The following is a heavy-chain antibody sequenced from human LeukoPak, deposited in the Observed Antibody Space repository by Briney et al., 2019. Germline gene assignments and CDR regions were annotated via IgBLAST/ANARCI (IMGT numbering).Heavy chain of an antibody. Sequence: SETLSLTCTVSGGSISSSSYYWGWIRQPPGKGLEWIATIYYSGTTYYNPSLKSRVTISVDTSKNQFSLKLSSVTAADTAVYYCARDRGYSYGYNWFDPWGQGTLVTVSS. CDR2: IYYSGTT. D-gene: IGHD5-18*01. CDR3: ARDRGYSYGYNWFDP. CDR1: GGSISSSSYY. J-gene: IGHJ5*02. V-gene: IGHV4-39*07.